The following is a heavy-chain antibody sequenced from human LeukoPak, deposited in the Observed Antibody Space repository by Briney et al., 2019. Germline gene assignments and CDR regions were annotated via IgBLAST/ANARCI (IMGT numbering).Heavy chain of an antibody. V-gene: IGHV3-21*04. Sequence: GGSLRLSCAASGFTFSSYSMNWVRQAPGKGLEWVSSISSSSSYIYYADSVKGRFTISRDNAKNSLYLQMNSLRAEDTAVYYCARGFRRDGPPGAHFDYWGQGTLVTVSS. D-gene: IGHD5-24*01. CDR2: ISSSSSYI. CDR3: ARGFRRDGPPGAHFDY. J-gene: IGHJ4*02. CDR1: GFTFSSYS.